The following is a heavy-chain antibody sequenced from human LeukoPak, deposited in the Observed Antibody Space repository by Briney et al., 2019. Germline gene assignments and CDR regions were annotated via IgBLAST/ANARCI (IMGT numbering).Heavy chain of an antibody. D-gene: IGHD5-24*01. CDR3: AKFQRYYHFMDV. CDR2: IYYSGST. J-gene: IGHJ6*03. V-gene: IGHV4-39*07. Sequence: SETLSLTCTVSGGSISSSSYYWGWIRQPPGKGLEWIGSIYYSGSTYYNPSLKSRVTIPVDTSKNQFSLKLRSATAADTAVYYCAKFQRYYHFMDVWGKGTTVTISS. CDR1: GGSISSSSYY.